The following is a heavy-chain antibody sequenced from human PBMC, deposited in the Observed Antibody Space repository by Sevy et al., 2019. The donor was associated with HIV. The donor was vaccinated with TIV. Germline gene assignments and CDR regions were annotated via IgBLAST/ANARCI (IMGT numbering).Heavy chain of an antibody. Sequence: SETLSLTCTISGGSISSSSYYWGWIRQPPGKGLEWMGSLYSTGATSYNPSLESRVTVSADTSRNRFYLKLDSLRAEDTAVYYCATPLPSGWYEGTGGYFDLWGRGTLVTVSS. J-gene: IGHJ2*01. CDR3: ATPLPSGWYEGTGGYFDL. CDR2: LYSTGAT. CDR1: GGSISSSSYY. V-gene: IGHV4-39*01. D-gene: IGHD6-19*01.